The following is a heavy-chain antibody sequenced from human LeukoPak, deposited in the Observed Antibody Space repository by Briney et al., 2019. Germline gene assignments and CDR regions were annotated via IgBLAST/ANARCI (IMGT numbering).Heavy chain of an antibody. CDR1: GYSFTNHW. J-gene: IGHJ2*01. CDR3: ARLPEYSDSSVDWHFDL. CDR2: IYPGDSDT. V-gene: IGHV5-51*01. D-gene: IGHD6-6*01. Sequence: RGESLKISCKGSGYSFTNHWIGWVRQMPGKGLEWMGIIYPGDSDTRYSPSLQGQVTISADRSISTAYLQWSSLKASDTAMYYCARLPEYSDSSVDWHFDLWGRGTLVTVSS.